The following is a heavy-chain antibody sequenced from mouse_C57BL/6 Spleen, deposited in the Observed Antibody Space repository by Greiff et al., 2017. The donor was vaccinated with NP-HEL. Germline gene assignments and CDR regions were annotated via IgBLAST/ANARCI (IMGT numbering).Heavy chain of an antibody. CDR3: ARDRRLITTVDYAMDY. CDR2: ISDGGSYT. D-gene: IGHD1-1*01. Sequence: EVKLQESGGGLVKPGGSLKLSCAASGFTFSSYAMSWVRQTPEKRLEWVATISDGGSYTYYPDNVKGRFTISRDNAKNNLYLQMSHLKSEDTAMYYCARDRRLITTVDYAMDYWGQGTSVTVSS. CDR1: GFTFSSYA. J-gene: IGHJ4*01. V-gene: IGHV5-4*01.